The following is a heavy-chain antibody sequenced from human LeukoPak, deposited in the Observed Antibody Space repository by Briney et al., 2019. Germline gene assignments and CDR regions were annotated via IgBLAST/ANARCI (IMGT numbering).Heavy chain of an antibody. V-gene: IGHV1-2*02. CDR3: ARDGVVRGVIIY. J-gene: IGHJ4*02. Sequence: ASVKVSCKASGYTFTGYYIHWVRQAPGQGLEWMGWINPNSGGTNYAQKFQGRVTMTRDASINTAYMELSRLSSDDTAVYYCARDGVVRGVIIYWGQGTLVTVSS. CDR2: INPNSGGT. CDR1: GYTFTGYY. D-gene: IGHD3-10*01.